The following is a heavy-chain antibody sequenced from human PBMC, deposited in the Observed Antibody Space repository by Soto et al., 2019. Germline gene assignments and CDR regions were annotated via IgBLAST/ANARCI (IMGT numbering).Heavy chain of an antibody. CDR2: ISYDGSKK. D-gene: IGHD3-16*01. CDR1: GFSFSNDG. Sequence: QVQLVESGGGVVQPGRSLRLSCAASGFSFSNDGMHWVRQARGKGLEWVAIISYDGSKKYYADSVKGRFTISRDNSKNTLYLQMNSLRVEDTAIYYCAKDRVESGLGEIDYWGQGTLVTVSS. V-gene: IGHV3-30*18. J-gene: IGHJ4*02. CDR3: AKDRVESGLGEIDY.